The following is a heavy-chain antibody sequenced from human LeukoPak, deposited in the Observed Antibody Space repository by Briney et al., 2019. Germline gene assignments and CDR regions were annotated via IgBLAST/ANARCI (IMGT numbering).Heavy chain of an antibody. CDR3: ARDSVAVAGNEAFDI. D-gene: IGHD6-19*01. CDR1: GYTFTSYG. Sequence: WASVKVSCKASGYTFTSYGISWVRQAPGQGREWMGWISAYNANTNYAQKLQGRVTMTTDTSTSTAYMELRSLRSDDTAVYYCARDSVAVAGNEAFDIWGQGTMVTVSS. CDR2: ISAYNANT. V-gene: IGHV1-18*01. J-gene: IGHJ3*02.